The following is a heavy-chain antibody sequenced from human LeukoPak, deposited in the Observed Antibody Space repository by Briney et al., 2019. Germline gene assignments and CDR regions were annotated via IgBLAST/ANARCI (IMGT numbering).Heavy chain of an antibody. Sequence: PSETLSLTCTVSGGPISSYYWSWIRQPAGKGLEWIGRIYTSGSTNYNPSLKSRVTISLDTSKNQFSLKLSSVTAADTAVYYCASSLLERGSGSYLWYYYYMDVWGKGTTVTVSS. J-gene: IGHJ6*03. D-gene: IGHD3-10*01. CDR3: ASSLLERGSGSYLWYYYYMDV. CDR1: GGPISSYY. V-gene: IGHV4-4*07. CDR2: IYTSGST.